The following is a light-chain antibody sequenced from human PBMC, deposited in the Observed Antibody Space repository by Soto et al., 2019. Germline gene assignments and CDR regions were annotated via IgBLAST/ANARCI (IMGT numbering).Light chain of an antibody. CDR1: SGHTNYA. Sequence: QLVLTQPPSASASLGASVRLTCTLSSGHTNYAIAWHQLQPEKGPRYLMKLDSDGSHTKGDGIPNRFSGCSSGAERYLTISSLQSDDEADYYCQTWDTGIVLFGGGTKLTVL. J-gene: IGLJ2*01. CDR3: QTWDTGIVL. V-gene: IGLV4-69*01. CDR2: LDSDGSH.